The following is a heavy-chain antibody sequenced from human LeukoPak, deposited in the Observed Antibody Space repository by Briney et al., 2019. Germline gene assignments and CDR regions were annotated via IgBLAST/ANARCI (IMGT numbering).Heavy chain of an antibody. CDR1: GFTFDDYA. Sequence: GGSLRLSCAASGFTFDDYAMHWVRQAPGKGLEWVSYISSSSSTIYYADSVKGRFTISRDNAKNSLYLQMNSLRAEDTAVYYCARDLEPSSGYYSFDYWGQGTLVTVSS. J-gene: IGHJ4*02. CDR3: ARDLEPSSGYYSFDY. CDR2: ISSSSSTI. D-gene: IGHD3-22*01. V-gene: IGHV3-48*04.